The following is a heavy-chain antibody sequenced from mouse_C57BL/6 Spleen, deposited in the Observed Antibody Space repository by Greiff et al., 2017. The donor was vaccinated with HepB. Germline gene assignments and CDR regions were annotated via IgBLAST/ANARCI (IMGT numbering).Heavy chain of an antibody. CDR2: IHPNSGST. CDR3: AVKEVGYYFDY. V-gene: IGHV1-64*01. J-gene: IGHJ2*01. D-gene: IGHD6-1*01. Sequence: QVQLQQPGAELVKPGASVKLSCKASGYTFTSYWMHWVKQRPGQGLEWIGMIHPNSGSTNYNEKFKSKATLTVDKSSSTAYMQLSSLTSEDSAVYYCAVKEVGYYFDYWGQGTTLTVAS. CDR1: GYTFTSYW.